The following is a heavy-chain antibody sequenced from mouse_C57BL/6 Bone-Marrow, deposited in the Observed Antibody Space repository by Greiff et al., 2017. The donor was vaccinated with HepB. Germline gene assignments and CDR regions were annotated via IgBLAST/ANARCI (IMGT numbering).Heavy chain of an antibody. CDR1: GFTFSSYT. Sequence: EVQVVESGGGLVKPGGSLKLSCAASGFTFSSYTMSWVRQTPEKRLELVATISGGGGNTYYPDSVKGRFTISRDNAKNTLYLQMSSLRSEDTALYYCASLDYFDYWGQGTTLTVSS. CDR3: ASLDYFDY. CDR2: ISGGGGNT. J-gene: IGHJ2*01. V-gene: IGHV5-9*01.